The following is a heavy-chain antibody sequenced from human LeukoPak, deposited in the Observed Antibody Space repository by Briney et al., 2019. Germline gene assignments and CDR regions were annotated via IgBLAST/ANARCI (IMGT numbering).Heavy chain of an antibody. Sequence: SQTLSLTCAISGDSVSSNSAAWNWIRQSPSRGLEWLGRTYYRSKWYNDYAVSVKSRITINPDTSKNQFSLQLNSVTPEDTAVYYCARGLGYYDSSGPDGYYYYYYMDDWGKGTTVTISS. CDR2: TYYRSKWYN. D-gene: IGHD3-22*01. V-gene: IGHV6-1*01. CDR3: ARGLGYYDSSGPDGYYYYYYMDD. J-gene: IGHJ6*03. CDR1: GDSVSSNSAA.